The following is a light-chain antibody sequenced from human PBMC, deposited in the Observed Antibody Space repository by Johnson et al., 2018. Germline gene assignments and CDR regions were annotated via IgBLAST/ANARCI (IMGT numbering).Light chain of an antibody. J-gene: IGLJ1*01. CDR3: GTGDSSRSAGNV. V-gene: IGLV1-51*02. CDR1: SSNIGNNY. CDR2: ENN. Sequence: QSVLSQPPSVSAAPGQKVTISCSGSSSNIGNNYVSWYQQLPGTAPKLLIYENNKRPSGIPDRFSGSKSGTSATLAITGLQTGDEPDNYSGTGDSSRSAGNVFGTGTKVTVL.